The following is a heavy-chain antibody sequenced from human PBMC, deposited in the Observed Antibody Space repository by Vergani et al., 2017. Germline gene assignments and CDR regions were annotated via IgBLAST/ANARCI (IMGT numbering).Heavy chain of an antibody. D-gene: IGHD2-2*01. J-gene: IGHJ6*03. CDR3: ARVRLVPAAIYYMDV. V-gene: IGHV4-59*01. CDR1: GGSISSYY. Sequence: QVQLQESGPGLVKPSETLSLTCTVSGGSISSYYWSWIRQPPWKGLEWIGYIYYSGSTNYNPSLKSRVTISVDTSKNQFSLKLSSVTAADTAVYYCARVRLVPAAIYYMDVWGKGTTVTVSS. CDR2: IYYSGST.